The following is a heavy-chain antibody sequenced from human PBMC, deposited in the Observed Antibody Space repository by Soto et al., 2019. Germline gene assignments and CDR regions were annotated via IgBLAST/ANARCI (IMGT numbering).Heavy chain of an antibody. V-gene: IGHV3-11*01. J-gene: IGHJ5*02. CDR2: ISSSGSTI. CDR3: ARDAVVVAATPDWFDP. CDR1: GFTFSDYY. Sequence: QVQLVESGGGLVKPGGSLRLSCAATGFTFSDYYMSWIRQAPGKGLEWVSYISSSGSTIYYADSVKGRFTISRDNAKNSLYLQMNSLRAEDTAVYYCARDAVVVAATPDWFDPWGQGTLVTVSS. D-gene: IGHD2-15*01.